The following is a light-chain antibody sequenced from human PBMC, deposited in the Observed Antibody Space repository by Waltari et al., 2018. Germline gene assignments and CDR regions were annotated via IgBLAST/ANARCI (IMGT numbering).Light chain of an antibody. CDR1: TGAVTSGYF. Sequence: QTVVTQEPSLTVSPGGTVTLTCASSTGAVTSGYFPTWFQQRPGQPPRSLIYSPTNHPSWTPARFSGSLIGGKAALTLSGVQPEDEADYYCLLFYGGAYVFGTGTKLTVL. V-gene: IGLV7-43*01. CDR3: LLFYGGAYV. J-gene: IGLJ1*01. CDR2: SPT.